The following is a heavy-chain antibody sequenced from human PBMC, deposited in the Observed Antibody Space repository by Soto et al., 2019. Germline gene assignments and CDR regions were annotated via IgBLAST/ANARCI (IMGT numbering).Heavy chain of an antibody. CDR2: ISYDGSNK. CDR3: AREDYYDSSGYYYDAFDI. V-gene: IGHV3-30-3*01. J-gene: IGHJ3*02. Sequence: QVQLVESGGGVVQPGRSLRLSCAASGFTFSSYAMHWVRQAPGKGLEWVAVISYDGSNKYYADSVKGRFTISRDNSKNTLYLQMNSLRAEDTAVYYCAREDYYDSSGYYYDAFDIWGQGTMVTVSS. D-gene: IGHD3-22*01. CDR1: GFTFSSYA.